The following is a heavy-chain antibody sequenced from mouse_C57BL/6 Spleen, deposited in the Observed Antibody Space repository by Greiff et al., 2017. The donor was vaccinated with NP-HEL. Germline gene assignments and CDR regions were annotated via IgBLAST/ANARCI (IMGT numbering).Heavy chain of an antibody. CDR3: AREDYGSSPVAY. CDR1: GYAFSSSW. CDR2: IYPGDGDT. V-gene: IGHV1-82*01. J-gene: IGHJ3*01. D-gene: IGHD1-1*01. Sequence: VKLVESGPELVKPGASVKISCKASGYAFSSSWMNWVKQRPGKGLEWIGRIYPGDGDTNYNGKFKGKATLTADKSSSTAYMQLSSLTSEDSAVYFCAREDYGSSPVAYWGQGTLVTVSA.